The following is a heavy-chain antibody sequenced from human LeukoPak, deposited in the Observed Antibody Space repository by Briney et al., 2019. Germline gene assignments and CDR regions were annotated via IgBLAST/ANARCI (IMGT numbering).Heavy chain of an antibody. CDR3: AKDYPTQGD. V-gene: IGHV3-30*04. Sequence: PGGSLRLSCAASGFTFSSYAMHWVRQAPGKGLEWVAVISYDGSNKYYADSVKGRFTISRDNSKNTLYLQMNSLRAEDTAVYYCAKDYPTQGDWGQGTLVTVSS. J-gene: IGHJ4*02. D-gene: IGHD3-16*01. CDR1: GFTFSSYA. CDR2: ISYDGSNK.